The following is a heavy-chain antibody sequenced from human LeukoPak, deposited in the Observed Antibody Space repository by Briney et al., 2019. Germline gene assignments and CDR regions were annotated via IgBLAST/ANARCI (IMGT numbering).Heavy chain of an antibody. D-gene: IGHD4-17*01. Sequence: EASVKVSCKASGYTFTGYYMRWVRQAPGQGLEWMGRINPNSGGTNYAQKFQGRVTMTRDTSISTAYMELSRLRSDDTAVYYCASLWGDYPIYDYWGQGTLVTVSS. J-gene: IGHJ4*02. CDR1: GYTFTGYY. CDR3: ASLWGDYPIYDY. CDR2: INPNSGGT. V-gene: IGHV1-2*06.